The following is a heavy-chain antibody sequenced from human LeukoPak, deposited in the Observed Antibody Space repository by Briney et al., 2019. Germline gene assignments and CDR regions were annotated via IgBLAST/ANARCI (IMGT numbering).Heavy chain of an antibody. CDR2: INGGGTGT. CDR1: GFTFSSYA. V-gene: IGHV3-23*01. CDR3: AKGSSSGWPYYFDQ. D-gene: IGHD6-19*01. Sequence: GGSLRLSCAASGFTFSSYAMAWVRQAPGKGLDWLSAINGGGTGTYNADSVKGRFTISRDNPKNTLYLQMNSLRAEDTAVYYCAKGSSSGWPYYFDQWGQGTLVTVSS. J-gene: IGHJ4*02.